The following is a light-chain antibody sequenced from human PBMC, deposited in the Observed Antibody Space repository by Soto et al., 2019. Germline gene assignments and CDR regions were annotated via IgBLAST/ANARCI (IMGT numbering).Light chain of an antibody. V-gene: IGKV1-39*01. J-gene: IGKJ4*01. CDR1: QSVSTF. CDR3: QQSYNRPLT. CDR2: AAS. Sequence: IQVTQSPSSLSASLGDRFTITCLASQSVSTFVSWFQLKPGKAPQPLIYAASSLQTGVPSRFSGSGSGTDFTLIISSLQPEDFATYYCQQSYNRPLTFGGGTKVDIK.